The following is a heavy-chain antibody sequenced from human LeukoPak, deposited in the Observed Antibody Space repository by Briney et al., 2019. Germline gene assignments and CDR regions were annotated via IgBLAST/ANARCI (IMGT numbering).Heavy chain of an antibody. CDR2: IYYSGST. Sequence: PSETLSLTCTVSGGSISSYYWSWIRQPPGEGLEWIGYIYYSGSTNYNPSLKSRVTISVDTSKNQFSLKLSSVTAADTAVYYCARVLRGNCLLSWGQGTLVTVSS. V-gene: IGHV4-59*01. CDR1: GGSISSYY. J-gene: IGHJ4*02. D-gene: IGHD2-15*01. CDR3: ARVLRGNCLLS.